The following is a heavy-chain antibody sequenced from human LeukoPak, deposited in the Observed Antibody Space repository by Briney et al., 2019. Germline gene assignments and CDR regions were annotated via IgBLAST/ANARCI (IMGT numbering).Heavy chain of an antibody. CDR3: ARHQPEYYYDSSGTSPFDY. CDR2: IIPILGIA. V-gene: IGHV1-69*04. Sequence: GASVKVSCKASGGTFSSYAISWVRQAPGQGLEWMGRIIPILGIANYAQKFQGRVTITADKSTSTAYMELSSLRSEDTAVYYCARHQPEYYYDSSGTSPFDYWGQGTLVTVSS. D-gene: IGHD3-22*01. CDR1: GGTFSSYA. J-gene: IGHJ4*02.